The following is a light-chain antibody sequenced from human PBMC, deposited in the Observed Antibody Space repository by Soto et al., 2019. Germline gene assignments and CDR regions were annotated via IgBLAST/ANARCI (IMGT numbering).Light chain of an antibody. CDR3: SAWDASLNGYV. Sequence: QSVLTQPPSASGTPGQRLTISCSGSSSNIGSKTVNWYQQLPGTAPKLLIYSNYQRPSGVPDRFSGSKSGTSASLAISGLQSEDESYYYCSAWDASLNGYVFGTGTEFAVL. CDR1: SSNIGSKT. J-gene: IGLJ1*01. CDR2: SNY. V-gene: IGLV1-44*01.